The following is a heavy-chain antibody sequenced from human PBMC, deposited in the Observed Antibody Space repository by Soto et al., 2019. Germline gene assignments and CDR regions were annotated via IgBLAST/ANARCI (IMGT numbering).Heavy chain of an antibody. CDR1: GFNFDDYA. CDR3: AKGDTSGSYSSPHFDY. CDR2: ISWNSGSI. V-gene: IGHV3-9*01. Sequence: GGSLRLSCAASGFNFDDYAMHWVRQAPGKGLEWVSGISWNSGSIGYADSVKGRFTISRDNAKNSLYLQMNSLRAEDTALYYCAKGDTSGSYSSPHFDYWGQGTLVTVSS. J-gene: IGHJ4*02. D-gene: IGHD3-10*01.